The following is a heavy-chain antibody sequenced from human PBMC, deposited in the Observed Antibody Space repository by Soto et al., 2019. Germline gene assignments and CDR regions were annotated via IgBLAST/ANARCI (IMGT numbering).Heavy chain of an antibody. CDR2: ISYSGST. CDR3: ARAPYSSGWPDS. Sequence: SETLSLTCTVSGGSISGYFWSWIRQPPGKGLEWIGYISYSGSTKYNPSLESRVTISVDTSNKNFSLKLASVTAADTAVYYCARAPYSSGWPDSWGQGTLVTVSS. J-gene: IGHJ4*02. V-gene: IGHV4-59*01. CDR1: GGSISGYF. D-gene: IGHD6-19*01.